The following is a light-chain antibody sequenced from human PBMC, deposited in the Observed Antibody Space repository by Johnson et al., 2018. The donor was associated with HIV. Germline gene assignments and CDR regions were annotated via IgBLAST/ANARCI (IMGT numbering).Light chain of an antibody. CDR2: DDN. CDR1: SSNIGNNY. CDR3: GTWDPSLSAGEV. J-gene: IGLJ1*01. Sequence: QSVLTQPPSVSAAPGQKVTISCSGSSSNIGNNYVSWYQQLPGTALKLLIYDDNKRPSGITDRFSGSKSGTSATLGITGLQTGDEADYYCGTWDPSLSAGEVFGTGTKVTVL. V-gene: IGLV1-51*01.